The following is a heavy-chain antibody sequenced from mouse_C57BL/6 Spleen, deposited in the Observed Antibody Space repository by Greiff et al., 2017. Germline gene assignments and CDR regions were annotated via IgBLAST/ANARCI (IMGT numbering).Heavy chain of an antibody. D-gene: IGHD1-1*02. CDR3: TTPLYGGYWYFDV. CDR1: GFNIKDYY. V-gene: IGHV14-1*01. Sequence: EVQLQQSGAELVRPGASVKLSCTASGFNIKDYYMHWVKQRPEQGLEWIGRIDPEDGDTEYAPKFQGKATMTADTSSNTAYLQLSSLTSEDTAVYYCTTPLYGGYWYFDVWGTGTTVTVSS. J-gene: IGHJ1*03. CDR2: IDPEDGDT.